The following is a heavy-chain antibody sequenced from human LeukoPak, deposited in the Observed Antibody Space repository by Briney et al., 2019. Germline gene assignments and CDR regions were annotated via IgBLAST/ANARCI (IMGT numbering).Heavy chain of an antibody. Sequence: GGSLRLSGVTSGFTFSNYEMSWVRQTPGKGLEWVSYISSSGSSTYYADSVKGRFTISRDNAKSSLCLQMDSLRAGDTAVYYCAREDGSQLDYWGRGTLVTVSS. J-gene: IGHJ4*02. CDR3: AREDGSQLDY. V-gene: IGHV3-48*03. CDR1: GFTFSNYE. CDR2: ISSSGSST. D-gene: IGHD1-26*01.